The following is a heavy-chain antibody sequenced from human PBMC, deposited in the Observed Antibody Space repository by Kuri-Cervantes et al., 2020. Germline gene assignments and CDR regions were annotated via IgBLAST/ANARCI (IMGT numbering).Heavy chain of an antibody. CDR2: ISAYNGNT. D-gene: IGHD3-22*01. Sequence: ASVKVSCKASGYTFTSYGISWVRQAPGQGLEWMGWISAYNGNTNYAQKLQGRVTMTTDTSTSTAYMELRSLRSDDTAVYYCARVWSYYYDSSGYLWFDPWGQGTTVTVSS. J-gene: IGHJ5*02. CDR1: GYTFTSYG. CDR3: ARVWSYYYDSSGYLWFDP. V-gene: IGHV1-18*01.